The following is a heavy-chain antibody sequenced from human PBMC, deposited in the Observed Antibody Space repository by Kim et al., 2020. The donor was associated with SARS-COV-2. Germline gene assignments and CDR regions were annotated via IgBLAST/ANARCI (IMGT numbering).Heavy chain of an antibody. CDR2: IYSGGTT. CDR3: TRAHSSGYFWAFDI. J-gene: IGHJ3*02. CDR1: GFNVSRNY. D-gene: IGHD3-22*01. V-gene: IGHV3-53*04. Sequence: GGSLRLSCGASGFNVSRNYMSWVRQAPGKGLDWVSLIYSGGTTYSADAVKGRFTISRHNSKNTVYLQMNSLRPEDTAVYYCTRAHSSGYFWAFDIWGQGT.